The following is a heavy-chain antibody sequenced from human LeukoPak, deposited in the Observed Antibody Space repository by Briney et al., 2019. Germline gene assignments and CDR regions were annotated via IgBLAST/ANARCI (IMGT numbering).Heavy chain of an antibody. Sequence: SETLSLTCAVSGYSISSGYYWGWIRQPPGEGLEWIGYIYYSGSTYYNPSLKSRVTISVDTSKNQFSLKLSSVTAADTAVYYCARAGHSSSWYSLDYWGQGTLVTVSS. D-gene: IGHD6-13*01. CDR1: GYSISSGYY. CDR2: IYYSGST. V-gene: IGHV4-30-4*08. J-gene: IGHJ4*02. CDR3: ARAGHSSSWYSLDY.